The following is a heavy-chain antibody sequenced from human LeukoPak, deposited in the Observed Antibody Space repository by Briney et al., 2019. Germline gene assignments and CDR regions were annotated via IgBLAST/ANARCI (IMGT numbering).Heavy chain of an antibody. CDR1: GGSISSYY. D-gene: IGHD6-19*01. V-gene: IGHV4-59*01. Sequence: PSETLSLTCTVSGGSISSYYWSWIRQPPGKGLEWIGYIYYSGSTNYNPSLKSRVTISVDTSKNQFSLKLSSVTAADTAVYYCARDEGWTPFDYCGQGTLVTVSS. CDR2: IYYSGST. CDR3: ARDEGWTPFDY. J-gene: IGHJ4*02.